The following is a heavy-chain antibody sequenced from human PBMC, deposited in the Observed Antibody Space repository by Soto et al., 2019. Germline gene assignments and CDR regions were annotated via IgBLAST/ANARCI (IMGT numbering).Heavy chain of an antibody. CDR1: GFTFSSYG. CDR2: ISYDGSNK. V-gene: IGHV3-30*18. J-gene: IGHJ4*02. D-gene: IGHD2-15*01. Sequence: GGSLRLSCAASGFTFSSYGMHWVRQAPGKGLEWVAVISYDGSNKYYADSVKGRFTISRDNSKNTLYLQMNSLRAEDTAVYYCAKPAVCSGGSCYSPFDYWGQGTLVTVSS. CDR3: AKPAVCSGGSCYSPFDY.